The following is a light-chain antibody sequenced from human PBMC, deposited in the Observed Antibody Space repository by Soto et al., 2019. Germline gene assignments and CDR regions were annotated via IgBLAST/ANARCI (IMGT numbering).Light chain of an antibody. CDR1: QSVSSTY. Sequence: EIVLTQSPDTLSLFPGERATLYCRASQSVSSTYLAWYQQKPGQAPRPLISAASSRATGTPDRFSGSGSGTDFTLTISRLEPEDFAVYYCQQYGSSRWTFGQGTKVDIK. V-gene: IGKV3-20*01. CDR2: AAS. CDR3: QQYGSSRWT. J-gene: IGKJ1*01.